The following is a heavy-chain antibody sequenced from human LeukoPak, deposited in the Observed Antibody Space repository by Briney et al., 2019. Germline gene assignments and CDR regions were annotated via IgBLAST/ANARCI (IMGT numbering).Heavy chain of an antibody. D-gene: IGHD3/OR15-3a*01. V-gene: IGHV4-39*01. CDR1: GSSISNYY. CDR3: ARQTGSGLFILP. J-gene: IGHJ4*02. CDR2: IYYSGNT. Sequence: PSETLSLTCTVSGSSISNYYWGWIRQAPGKGLEWIGSIYYSGNTYYNASLTSQVSISIDTSKNRFSLRLTSVTAADTAVYYCARQTGSGLFILPGGQGTLVTVSS.